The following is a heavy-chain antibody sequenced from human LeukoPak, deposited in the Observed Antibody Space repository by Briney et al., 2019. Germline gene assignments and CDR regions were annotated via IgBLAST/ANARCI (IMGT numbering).Heavy chain of an antibody. Sequence: GGSLRLSCAASGFTFSSYGMHWVRQAPDKGLEWVAVIWYDGSNKYYADSVKGRFTISRDNSKNTLYLQMNSLRAEDTAVYYCAKAGGWLQLWYFFDYWGQGTLVTVSS. CDR2: IWYDGSNK. CDR1: GFTFSSYG. J-gene: IGHJ4*02. CDR3: AKAGGWLQLWYFFDY. V-gene: IGHV3-30*02. D-gene: IGHD5-18*01.